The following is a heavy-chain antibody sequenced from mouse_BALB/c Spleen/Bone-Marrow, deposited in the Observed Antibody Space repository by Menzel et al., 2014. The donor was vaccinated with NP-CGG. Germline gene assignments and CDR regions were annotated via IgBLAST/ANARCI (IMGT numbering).Heavy chain of an antibody. V-gene: IGHV1-7*01. Sequence: QVHVKQSGAELAKPGASVKMSCKASGYTFTSYWMHWVKQRPGQGLEWIGYINPSTGCTEYNQKFKDKATLTADKSSSTAYMQLSSLTSEDSAVYYCARHYRYYFDYWGQGTTLTVSS. J-gene: IGHJ2*01. CDR1: GYTFTSYW. CDR2: INPSTGCT. CDR3: ARHYRYYFDY. D-gene: IGHD2-14*01.